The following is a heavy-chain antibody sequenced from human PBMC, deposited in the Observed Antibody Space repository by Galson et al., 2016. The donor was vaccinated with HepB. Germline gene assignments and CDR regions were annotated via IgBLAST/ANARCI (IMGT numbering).Heavy chain of an antibody. CDR2: IYPGDSDT. V-gene: IGHV5-51*01. CDR1: GYSFTNYW. Sequence: QSGAEVKKPGESLNISCKGSGYSFTNYWIGWVRQMPGKGLEWMGLIYPGDSDTKYSPSFQAQVTISDDKSISTAYLQFSSLKASDSATYFCARRGSSGYLYYNGLDVWGQGTTVTVSS. CDR3: ARRGSSGYLYYNGLDV. J-gene: IGHJ6*01. D-gene: IGHD6-25*01.